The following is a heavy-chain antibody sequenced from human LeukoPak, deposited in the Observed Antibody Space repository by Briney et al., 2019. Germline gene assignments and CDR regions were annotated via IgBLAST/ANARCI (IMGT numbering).Heavy chain of an antibody. J-gene: IGHJ4*02. CDR2: IYYSGST. D-gene: IGHD5-24*01. CDR3: ARTEMATMWGRYFDY. Sequence: SETLSLTCTVSGGSISSHYWSWIRQPPGKGLEWIGYIYYSGSTNYNPSLKSRVTISVDTSKNQFSLKLSSVTAADTAVYYCARTEMATMWGRYFDYWGQGTLVTVSS. CDR1: GGSISSHY. V-gene: IGHV4-59*11.